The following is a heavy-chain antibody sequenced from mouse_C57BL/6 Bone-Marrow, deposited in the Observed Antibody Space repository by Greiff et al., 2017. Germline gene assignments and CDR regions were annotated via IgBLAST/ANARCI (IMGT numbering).Heavy chain of an antibody. D-gene: IGHD1-2*01. CDR2: ISSGGSTT. V-gene: IGHV5-6*01. J-gene: IGHJ3*01. Sequence: EVKLMESGGDLVKPGGSLKFSCAASGFTFSSYGMHWVRQTPDKRLEWVAIISSGGSTTNYPDSVKGRFTITSENAKNTIYLQMSSLKSEDTAMYYCASPGVYGLFAYWGQGTLVTVSA. CDR3: ASPGVYGLFAY. CDR1: GFTFSSYG.